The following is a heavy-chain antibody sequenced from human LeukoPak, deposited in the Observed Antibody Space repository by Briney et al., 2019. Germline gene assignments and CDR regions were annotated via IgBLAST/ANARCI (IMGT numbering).Heavy chain of an antibody. Sequence: GGSLRLSCAASGFTFSSYWMSWVRQAPGKGLEWVANIKQDGSEKYYVDSVKGRFTISRDNAKNSLYLQMNSLRAEDTAVYYCARKIPADYDFWSGYYRVGYCFDYWGQGTLVTVSS. V-gene: IGHV3-7*01. CDR2: IKQDGSEK. CDR1: GFTFSSYW. J-gene: IGHJ4*02. CDR3: ARKIPADYDFWSGYYRVGYCFDY. D-gene: IGHD3-3*01.